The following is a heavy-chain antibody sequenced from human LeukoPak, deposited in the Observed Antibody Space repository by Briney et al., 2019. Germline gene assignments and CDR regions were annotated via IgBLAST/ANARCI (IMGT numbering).Heavy chain of an antibody. CDR2: ISSSGSTI. Sequence: GGSLRLSCAASGFTFSSYEMNWVRQAPGKGLEWVSYISSSGSTIYCADSVKGRFTISRDNAKNSLYLQMNSLRAEDMAVYYCASARYYYGSGSQRDWGQGTLVTVSA. CDR1: GFTFSSYE. CDR3: ASARYYYGSGSQRD. J-gene: IGHJ4*02. V-gene: IGHV3-48*03. D-gene: IGHD3-10*01.